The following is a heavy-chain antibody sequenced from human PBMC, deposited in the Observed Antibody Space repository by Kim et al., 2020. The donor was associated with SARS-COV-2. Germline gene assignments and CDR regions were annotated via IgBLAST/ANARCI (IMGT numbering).Heavy chain of an antibody. Sequence: GGSLRLSCAASGFTFSNAWMSWVRQAPGKGLEWVGRIKSKTDGGTTDYAAPVKGRFTISRDDSKNTLYLQMNSLKTEDTAVYYCTTGYCSSTNLPDAFDIWGQGTMVTVSS. CDR3: TTGYCSSTNLPDAFDI. CDR2: IKSKTDGGTT. V-gene: IGHV3-15*01. D-gene: IGHD2-2*01. J-gene: IGHJ3*02. CDR1: GFTFSNAW.